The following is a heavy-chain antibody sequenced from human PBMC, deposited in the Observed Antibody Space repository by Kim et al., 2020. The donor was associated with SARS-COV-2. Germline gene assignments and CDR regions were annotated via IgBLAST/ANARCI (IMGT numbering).Heavy chain of an antibody. CDR1: GFTFSSYW. D-gene: IGHD3-22*01. J-gene: IGHJ4*02. CDR2: IKHDGSEK. CDR3: ERPHGHYYDSSGPTDLDY. V-gene: IGHV3-7*01. Sequence: GGSLRLSCAASGFTFSSYWMSWVRQAPGKGLEWVANIKHDGSEKYDVDSVKGRFTISRDNAKNSLYLQMNSLRAEETAVYYCERPHGHYYDSSGPTDLDYWGEGTLLTVST.